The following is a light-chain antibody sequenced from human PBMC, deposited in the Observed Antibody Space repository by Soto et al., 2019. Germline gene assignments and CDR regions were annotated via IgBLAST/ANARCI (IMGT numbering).Light chain of an antibody. CDR3: EQAGSFPIT. CDR2: DAY. V-gene: IGKV1-5*01. Sequence: DIQMTQSPSILSASVGDRVTITCRASQSIRSWLAWYQQKPGKAPKLLIYDAYSLESGVPSRFSGSGSGTEFTLTISSLQPDDFATYYCEQAGSFPITFGQGTRLEIK. J-gene: IGKJ5*01. CDR1: QSIRSW.